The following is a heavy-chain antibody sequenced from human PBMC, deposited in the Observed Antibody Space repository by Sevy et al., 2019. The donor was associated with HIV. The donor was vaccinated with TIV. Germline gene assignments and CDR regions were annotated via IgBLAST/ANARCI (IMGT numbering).Heavy chain of an antibody. CDR2: IKQDMSEK. V-gene: IGHV3-7*01. CDR3: ARGQQVTMLVVIGGLYFDF. D-gene: IGHD3-22*01. CDR1: GFTFSSYW. Sequence: GGSLRLSCAASGFTFSSYWMTWVRQAPGKGLEWVANIKQDMSEKYYADSVNGRFTISRDNARHSLYLQMESLRAEDTAVYYCARGQQVTMLVVIGGLYFDFWGQGTLVTVSS. J-gene: IGHJ4*02.